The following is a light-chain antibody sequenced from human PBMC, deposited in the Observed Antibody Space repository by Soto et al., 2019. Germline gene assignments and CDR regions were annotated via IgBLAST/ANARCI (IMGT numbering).Light chain of an antibody. CDR2: WAS. CDR1: QSVLYSANNNNH. CDR3: QKYYSIPWT. J-gene: IGKJ1*01. V-gene: IGKV4-1*01. Sequence: DIVMTQSPASLAVSLGERATINCKSSQSVLYSANNNNHLAWYQQKPGQHPKLLIYWASTRQSGVPDRFSGSGSGADFTLTISSLQAEELAVYYFQKYYSIPWTFGQRTRVEIK.